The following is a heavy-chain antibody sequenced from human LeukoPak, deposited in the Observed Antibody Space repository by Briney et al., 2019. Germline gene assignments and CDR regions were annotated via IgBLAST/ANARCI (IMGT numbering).Heavy chain of an antibody. J-gene: IGHJ4*02. CDR1: GLSLATYW. CDR3: ASEIRYCSGGTCYSDYFDN. D-gene: IGHD2-15*01. Sequence: GGSLRLSCVDSGLSLATYWMSWVRQAPGKRLEWVANINRDGSEKYYVDSVKGRFTISRDNAKNSLYLQMNSLRAEDTAVYYCASEIRYCSGGTCYSDYFDNWGQGTLVTASS. CDR2: INRDGSEK. V-gene: IGHV3-7*01.